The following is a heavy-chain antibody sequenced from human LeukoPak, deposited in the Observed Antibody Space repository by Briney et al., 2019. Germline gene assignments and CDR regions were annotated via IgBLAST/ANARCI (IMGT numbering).Heavy chain of an antibody. V-gene: IGHV1-8*01. Sequence: ASVKVSCKASGYTFTSYDINWVRQATGQGLECMGWMNPNSGNTRYAQTFQGRVTMTRNTSISTAYMELSSLRSEDTAVYYCARGRSVRFLEWSPPYYYYYMDVWGKGTTVTVSS. CDR3: ARGRSVRFLEWSPPYYYYYMDV. J-gene: IGHJ6*03. D-gene: IGHD3-3*01. CDR2: MNPNSGNT. CDR1: GYTFTSYD.